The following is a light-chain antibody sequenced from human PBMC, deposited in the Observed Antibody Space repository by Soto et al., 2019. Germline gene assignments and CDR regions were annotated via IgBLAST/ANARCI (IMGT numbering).Light chain of an antibody. CDR3: SSYSASNICYFV. V-gene: IGLV2-8*01. CDR2: EVT. Sequence: QSVLTQPPSASGSPGQSVTISCTGTSSDVGGYNYVSWYQQYPGRAPKLMIYEVTKRPSGVPDRFSGSKSGNTASLTVSGLQAEDEADYYCSSYSASNICYFVFGGGTKVTVL. J-gene: IGLJ3*02. CDR1: SSDVGGYNY.